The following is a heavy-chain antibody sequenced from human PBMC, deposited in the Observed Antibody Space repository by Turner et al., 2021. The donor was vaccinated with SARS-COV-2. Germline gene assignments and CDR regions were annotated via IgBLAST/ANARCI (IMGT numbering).Heavy chain of an antibody. Sequence: EVQLVESGGGVVQPGGSTRLSCAPSGFTFSSYWMSWVRQAPGKGLGWVANIKQDGSEIYYVDSVNGRFTISRDNAKNSLYLKMNSLRAEDTAVYYCARVKAYSSYSSGWYNYYYGMDVWGQGTTVTVSS. CDR1: GFTFSSYW. J-gene: IGHJ6*02. V-gene: IGHV3-7*01. CDR3: ARVKAYSSYSSGWYNYYYGMDV. D-gene: IGHD6-19*01. CDR2: IKQDGSEI.